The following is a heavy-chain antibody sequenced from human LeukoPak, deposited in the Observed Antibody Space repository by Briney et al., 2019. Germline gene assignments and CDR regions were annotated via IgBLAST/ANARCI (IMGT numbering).Heavy chain of an antibody. V-gene: IGHV3-7*01. Sequence: GGSLRLSCAASGFTFTNYWMSWVRQAPGKGLELVANIKQDRSEKYYVDSVKGRFTISRDNAKNSLYLQMNSLRAEDTAVYYCAKIAVRGVIINYFDYWGQGTLVTVSS. J-gene: IGHJ4*02. D-gene: IGHD3-10*01. CDR3: AKIAVRGVIINYFDY. CDR1: GFTFTNYW. CDR2: IKQDRSEK.